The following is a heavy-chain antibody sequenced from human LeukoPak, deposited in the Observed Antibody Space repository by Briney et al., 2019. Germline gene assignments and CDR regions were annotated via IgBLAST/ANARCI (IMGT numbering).Heavy chain of an antibody. V-gene: IGHV1-69*04. J-gene: IGHJ3*02. CDR3: ARDADDYDILTGYSKGNAFDI. D-gene: IGHD3-9*01. CDR2: IIPILGIA. Sequence: GASVKVSCKASGGTFSSYAISWVRQAPGQGLEWMGRIIPILGIANYAQKFQGRVTITADKSTSTAYMELSSLRSEDTAVYYCARDADDYDILTGYSKGNAFDIWGQGTMVTVSS. CDR1: GGTFSSYA.